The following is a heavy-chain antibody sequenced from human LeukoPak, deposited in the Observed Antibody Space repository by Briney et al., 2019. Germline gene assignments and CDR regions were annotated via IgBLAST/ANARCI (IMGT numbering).Heavy chain of an antibody. CDR2: IYTSGST. D-gene: IGHD3-10*01. Sequence: SQTLSLTCTVSGGSISSGSYYWSWIRQPAGKGLEWIGRIYTSGSTNYNPSLKSRVTISVDTSKNQFSLKLSSVTAADTAVYYCAREEAGDYWGQGTLVTVSS. CDR1: GGSISSGSYY. J-gene: IGHJ4*02. CDR3: AREEAGDY. V-gene: IGHV4-61*02.